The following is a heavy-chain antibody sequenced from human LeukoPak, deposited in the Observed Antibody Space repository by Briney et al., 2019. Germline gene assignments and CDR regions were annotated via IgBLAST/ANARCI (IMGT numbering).Heavy chain of an antibody. J-gene: IGHJ5*02. CDR3: ARHKIVITMLGVHRWFDP. Sequence: PSETPTLTCAVYGGSFSGDYWSWIRQPPGKGLEWIGDINRSGRAVYNTSLKSRVIISVDTSKNQFSLKVNSVTAADTAVYYCARHKIVITMLGVHRWFDPWGQGTLVAVSS. CDR2: INRSGRA. CDR1: GGSFSGDY. D-gene: IGHD3-3*01. V-gene: IGHV4-34*01.